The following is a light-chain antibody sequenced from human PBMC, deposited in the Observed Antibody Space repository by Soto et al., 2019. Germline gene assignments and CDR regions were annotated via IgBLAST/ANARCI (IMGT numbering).Light chain of an antibody. CDR2: YVS. CDR1: SSDVGGYNY. CDR3: SSYTSSSTPVV. J-gene: IGLJ2*01. Sequence: QAVLTQPASVSGSPGQSITISCTGTSSDVGGYNYVSWYQQHPGKAPKLMIYYVSNRPSGVSNRFSGSKSGNTASLTISGLQAEDEADYYCSSYTSSSTPVVFGGGTKVTVL. V-gene: IGLV2-14*01.